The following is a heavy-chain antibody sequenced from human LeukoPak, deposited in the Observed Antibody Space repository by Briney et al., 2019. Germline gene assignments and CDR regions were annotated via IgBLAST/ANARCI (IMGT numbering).Heavy chain of an antibody. CDR1: GFTFNNYA. CDR2: ISGRGGTT. V-gene: IGHV3-23*01. J-gene: IGHJ4*02. CDR3: AKEENDYYDSSGYYPIDY. D-gene: IGHD3-22*01. Sequence: PGGSLRLSCAASGFTFNNYAMTWVRQAPRKGLEWVSSISGRGGTTDYADSVKGRFTISRDNSQNTLYLQMNSLRAEDTAVYYCAKEENDYYDSSGYYPIDYWGQGTQVTVSS.